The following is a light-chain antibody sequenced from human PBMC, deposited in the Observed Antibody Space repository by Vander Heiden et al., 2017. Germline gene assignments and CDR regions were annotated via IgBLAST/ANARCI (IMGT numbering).Light chain of an antibody. Sequence: EIVLTQSPGALSLSPGERATLSCRASQTVSENSLAWYQQKPGQAPRLLIFCASSRPTGLPDRFRGSGSWTDFTPTISRLEPEDFAVYYCQQYATSPFTFGPGTKVDI. CDR3: QQYATSPFT. CDR1: QTVSENS. CDR2: CAS. J-gene: IGKJ3*01. V-gene: IGKV3-20*01.